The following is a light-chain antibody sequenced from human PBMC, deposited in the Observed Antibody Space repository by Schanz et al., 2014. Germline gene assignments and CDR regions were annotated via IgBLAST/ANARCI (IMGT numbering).Light chain of an antibody. CDR1: QSVSSS. Sequence: EIVMTQSPGTLSLSPGERATLSCRASQSVSSSLAWYQQKPAQAPRLLIYAASIRAIGIPDRFSGSGSGTEFTLTISSLQPDDFASYYCQHYNSYPWTFGQGTKVEIK. CDR3: QHYNSYPWT. J-gene: IGKJ1*01. CDR2: AAS. V-gene: IGKV3D-15*01.